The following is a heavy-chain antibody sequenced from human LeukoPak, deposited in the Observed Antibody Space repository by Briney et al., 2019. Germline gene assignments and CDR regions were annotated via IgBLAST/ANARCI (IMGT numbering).Heavy chain of an antibody. D-gene: IGHD4-11*01. J-gene: IGHJ2*01. CDR1: GFTFSSYA. CDR2: ISGSGGST. V-gene: IGHV3-23*01. Sequence: PGGSLRLSCAASGFTFSSYAMSWVRQAPGKGLEWVSAISGSGGSTYYADSVKGRITISRDNPKNTPYLHMTSQTPQTTAVYNRAKKKTDYYWYFDLWGRGTLVTVSS. CDR3: AKKKTDYYWYFDL.